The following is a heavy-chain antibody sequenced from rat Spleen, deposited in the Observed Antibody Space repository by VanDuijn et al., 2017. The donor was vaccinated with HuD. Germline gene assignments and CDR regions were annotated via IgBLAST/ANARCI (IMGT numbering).Heavy chain of an antibody. V-gene: IGHV5-58*01. J-gene: IGHJ3*01. CDR1: GFTFSSYW. CDR2: FSGDGGSS. Sequence: EVQLVETGGGLVQPGRSLKLSCVVSGFTFSSYWMYWIRQAPGKGLEWFSSFSGDGGSSYYPDSVKGRFTISRDNAENTVDLQMDSLTSEDTATYYCATHGGLYNWFSYWGQGTLVTVSS. D-gene: IGHD1-7*01. CDR3: ATHGGLYNWFSY.